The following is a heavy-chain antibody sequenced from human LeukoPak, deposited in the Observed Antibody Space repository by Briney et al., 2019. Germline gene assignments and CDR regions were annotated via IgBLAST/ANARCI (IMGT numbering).Heavy chain of an antibody. V-gene: IGHV4-34*01. J-gene: IGHJ4*02. CDR2: INHSGST. CDR1: GGSFSGYY. D-gene: IGHD4-17*01. Sequence: SETLSLTCAVYGGSFSGYYWSWIRQPPGKGLEWIGEINHSGSTNYNPSLKSRVTISVDTSKNQFSLKLSSVTAADTAVYYCARGFRRYYFDYWGQGTLVTAPS. CDR3: ARGFRRYYFDY.